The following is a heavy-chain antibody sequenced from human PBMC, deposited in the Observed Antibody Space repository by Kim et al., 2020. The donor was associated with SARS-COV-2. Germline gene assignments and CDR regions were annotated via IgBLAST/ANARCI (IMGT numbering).Heavy chain of an antibody. CDR3: ARDKVAVAGTTDY. CDR2: INTNTGNP. CDR1: GYTFTNYA. Sequence: ASVKVSCKASGYTFTNYAMNWVRQAPGQGLEWMGWINTNTGNPTYARGFIGRFVFSLDTSVSTAYLQISSLQAEDTGVYFCARDKVAVAGTTDYWGQGTLVTVSS. D-gene: IGHD6-19*01. J-gene: IGHJ4*02. V-gene: IGHV7-4-1*02.